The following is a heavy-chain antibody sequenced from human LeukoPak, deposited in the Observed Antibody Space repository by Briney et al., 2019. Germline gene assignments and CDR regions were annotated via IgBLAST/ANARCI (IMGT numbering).Heavy chain of an antibody. Sequence: SETLSLTCTVSGGSISSSSYYWGWIRQPPGKGLEWIGSIYYSGSTYYNPSLKSRVTVSVDTSKNQFSLKLSSVTAADTAVYYCAVARTNQKSALSFDYWGQGTLVTVSS. CDR3: AVARTNQKSALSFDY. J-gene: IGHJ4*02. CDR1: GGSISSSSYY. D-gene: IGHD2-8*01. CDR2: IYYSGST. V-gene: IGHV4-39*01.